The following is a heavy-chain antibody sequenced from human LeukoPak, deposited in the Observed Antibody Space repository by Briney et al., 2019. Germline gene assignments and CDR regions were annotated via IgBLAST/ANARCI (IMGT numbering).Heavy chain of an antibody. D-gene: IGHD6-19*01. CDR3: TKGVNSGSIDY. Sequence: PGGSLRLSCSASGFTFTNYAMSWVRQASGKGLEWVSSISGSGGSTYYAASVGGRFTISRDNSKNTLSLQMNSLRGEDTALYYCTKGVNSGSIDYWGQGTLVTVSS. J-gene: IGHJ4*02. CDR2: ISGSGGST. V-gene: IGHV3-23*01. CDR1: GFTFTNYA.